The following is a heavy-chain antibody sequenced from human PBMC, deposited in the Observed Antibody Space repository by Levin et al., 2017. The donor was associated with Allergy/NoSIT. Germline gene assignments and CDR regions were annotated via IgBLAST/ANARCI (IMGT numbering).Heavy chain of an antibody. V-gene: IGHV3-74*01. J-gene: IGHJ5*02. D-gene: IGHD6-19*01. Sequence: GGSLRLSCAASGFTFSSYWMHWVRQAPGKGLVWVSRINSDGSSTSYADSVKGRFTISRDNAKNTLYLQMNSLRAEDTAVYYCARDSKAVVRALSSWQWFESHNWFDPWGQGTLVTVSS. CDR1: GFTFSSYW. CDR2: INSDGSST. CDR3: ARDSKAVVRALSSWQWFESHNWFDP.